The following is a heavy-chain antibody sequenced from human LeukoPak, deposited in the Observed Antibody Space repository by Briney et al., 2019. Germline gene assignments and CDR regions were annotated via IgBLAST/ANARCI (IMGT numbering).Heavy chain of an antibody. CDR3: TRDRGYSGPPDSDY. D-gene: IGHD5-12*01. J-gene: IGHJ4*02. Sequence: GGSLRLSCAASGFTFSSYAMSWFRQAPGKGLEWVGFVRSKAYGGTTEYAASVKGRFTISRDDSKSIAYLQMNSLKTEDTAVYYCTRDRGYSGPPDSDYWGQGTLVTVSS. CDR2: VRSKAYGGTT. CDR1: GFTFSSYA. V-gene: IGHV3-49*03.